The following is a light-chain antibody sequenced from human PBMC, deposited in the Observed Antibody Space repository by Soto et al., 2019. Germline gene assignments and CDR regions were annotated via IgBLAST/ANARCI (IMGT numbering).Light chain of an antibody. Sequence: SYELTQPPSVSVSPGQTASITCSGDKLGDKYACWYQQKPGQSPVLVIYQDSKRPSGIPERFSGSNSGNTATLTISGTQAMDEADYYCQAWDSSRHVVFGGGTKVTVL. CDR2: QDS. CDR3: QAWDSSRHVV. V-gene: IGLV3-1*01. J-gene: IGLJ2*01. CDR1: KLGDKY.